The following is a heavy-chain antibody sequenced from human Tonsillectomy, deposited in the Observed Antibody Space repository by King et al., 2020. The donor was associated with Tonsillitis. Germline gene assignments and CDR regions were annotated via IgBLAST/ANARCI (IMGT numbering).Heavy chain of an antibody. V-gene: IGHV1-46*03. Sequence: QLVQSVAEVKKPGASVKVSCKASGYTFTSYYMHWVRQAPGQGLEWMGIINPSDGSTSYAQKFQGRVTMTRDTSTSTVYMELSSLRSEDTAVYYCAREPVVTPGGGAFDIWGQGTMVTVSS. CDR3: AREPVVTPGGGAFDI. CDR1: GYTFTSYY. CDR2: INPSDGST. D-gene: IGHD4-23*01. J-gene: IGHJ3*02.